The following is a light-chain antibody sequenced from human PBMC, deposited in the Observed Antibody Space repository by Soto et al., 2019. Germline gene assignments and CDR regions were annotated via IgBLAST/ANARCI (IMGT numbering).Light chain of an antibody. CDR2: GAS. Sequence: EIVMTQSPATLSVSPGERATLSCRASQSVSSNLAWYQQKPGQAPRLLIYGASTRATGIPVRFSGSGSGTAFTLTISSLQSDDFATYYCQQYNSYSRTFGQGTKVEIK. J-gene: IGKJ1*01. V-gene: IGKV3-15*01. CDR3: QQYNSYSRT. CDR1: QSVSSN.